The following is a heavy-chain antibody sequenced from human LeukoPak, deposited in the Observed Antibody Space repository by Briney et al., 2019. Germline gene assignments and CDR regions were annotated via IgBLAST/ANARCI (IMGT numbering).Heavy chain of an antibody. D-gene: IGHD2-2*01. Sequence: PSETLSLTCAVSGYSISSGYYWCWIRQPPGKRLEWIGSIYHSGSTYYNPSLKRRVTISVDTSKNQFSLKLSSVAAADTAVYYCARGDQLLIRYYYCMDVWGKGTTVTVSS. CDR1: GYSISSGYY. V-gene: IGHV4-38-2*01. CDR2: IYHSGST. J-gene: IGHJ6*03. CDR3: ARGDQLLIRYYYCMDV.